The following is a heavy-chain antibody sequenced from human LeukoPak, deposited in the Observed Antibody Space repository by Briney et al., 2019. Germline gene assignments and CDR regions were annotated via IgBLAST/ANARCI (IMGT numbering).Heavy chain of an antibody. CDR3: ARGHYDILTGFYNDAFDI. V-gene: IGHV6-1*01. D-gene: IGHD3-9*01. CDR1: GDSVSSNSAA. Sequence: SQTLSLTCAISGDSVSSNSAAWNWIRQSPSRGLEWLGRTHYRSKWYNDYAVFVKSRITINPDTSKNQFSLQLNSVTPEDTAVYYCARGHYDILTGFYNDAFDIWGQGTMVTVSS. J-gene: IGHJ3*02. CDR2: THYRSKWYN.